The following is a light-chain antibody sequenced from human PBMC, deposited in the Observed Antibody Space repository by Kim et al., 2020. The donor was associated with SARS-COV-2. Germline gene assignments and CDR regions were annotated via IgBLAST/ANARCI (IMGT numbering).Light chain of an antibody. Sequence: SASVGDRGTLTCRASQSIKSWLAWYQQKPGKAPKVLIYDASSLESGVPSRFSGSGSGTEFTLTISSLQPDDVATYYCQQYKSYWTFGQGTKVDIK. CDR1: QSIKSW. V-gene: IGKV1-5*01. J-gene: IGKJ1*01. CDR2: DAS. CDR3: QQYKSYWT.